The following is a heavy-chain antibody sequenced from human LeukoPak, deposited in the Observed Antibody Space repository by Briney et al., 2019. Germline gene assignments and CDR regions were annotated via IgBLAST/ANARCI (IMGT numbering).Heavy chain of an antibody. V-gene: IGHV3-23*01. J-gene: IGHJ6*04. CDR2: ISVSATAT. Sequence: PGGSLRLSCAASGFSFSSYGMAWVRQAPGQGLEWVAVISVSATATNYAASVKGRFTISRDSAKNSLYLQMNSLRAEDTAVYYCAELGITMIGGVWGKGTTVTISS. CDR1: GFSFSSYG. CDR3: AELGITMIGGV. D-gene: IGHD3-10*02.